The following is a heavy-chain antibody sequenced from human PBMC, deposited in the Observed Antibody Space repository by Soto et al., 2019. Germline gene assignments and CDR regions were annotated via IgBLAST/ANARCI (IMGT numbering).Heavy chain of an antibody. CDR3: ARHGAIYSNSWYDFDY. CDR1: GGSLSSYY. J-gene: IGHJ4*02. CDR2: MYNSGSA. D-gene: IGHD5-18*01. Sequence: PSETLSLTCTVSGGSLSSYYWSWIRQPPGKGLEWVGYMYNSGSANYNPSLKSRVTISVDMSQNQFSLKLTSVTAADTAVYYCARHGAIYSNSWYDFDYWGQGTPVTVSS. V-gene: IGHV4-59*08.